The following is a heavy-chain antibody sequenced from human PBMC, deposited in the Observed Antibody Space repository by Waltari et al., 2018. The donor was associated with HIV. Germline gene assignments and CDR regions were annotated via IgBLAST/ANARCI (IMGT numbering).Heavy chain of an antibody. V-gene: IGHV3-9*01. J-gene: IGHJ4*02. CDR1: GFTFDDYA. CDR3: AKDINGVAGYFDY. CDR2: ISGNSGSI. D-gene: IGHD6-19*01. Sequence: EVQLVESGGGLVQPGRSLRLSCAASGFTFDDYAMHWVRQAPGKGLGGVSGISGNSGSIGYADSVKGRFTISRDNAKNSLYLQMNSLRAEDTALYYCAKDINGVAGYFDYWGQGTLVTVSS.